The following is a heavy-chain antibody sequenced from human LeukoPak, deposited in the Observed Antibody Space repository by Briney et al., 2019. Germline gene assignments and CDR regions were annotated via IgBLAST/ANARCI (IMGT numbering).Heavy chain of an antibody. CDR1: GYSISSGYY. V-gene: IGHV4-38-2*02. CDR3: ARGAWFDP. J-gene: IGHJ5*02. Sequence: SETLSLTCTVSGYSISSGYYWGWIRQPPGKGLEWIGSIYHSGSTNYNPSLKSRVTISVDTSKNQFSLKLSSVTAADTAVYYCARGAWFDPWGQGTLVTVSS. CDR2: IYHSGST.